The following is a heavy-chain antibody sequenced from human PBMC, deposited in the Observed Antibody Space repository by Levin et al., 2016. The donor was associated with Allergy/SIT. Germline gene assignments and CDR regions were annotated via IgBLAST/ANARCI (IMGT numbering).Heavy chain of an antibody. D-gene: IGHD6-6*01. CDR3: ARAGHSSSFIDY. J-gene: IGHJ4*02. V-gene: IGHV4-34*01. Sequence: SETLSLTCAVYGGSFSGYYWSWIRQPPGKGLEWIGEINHSGSTNYNPSLKSRVTISVDTSKNQFSLKLSSVTAADTAVYYCARAGHSSSFIDYWGQGTLVTVSS. CDR2: INHSGST. CDR1: GGSFSGYY.